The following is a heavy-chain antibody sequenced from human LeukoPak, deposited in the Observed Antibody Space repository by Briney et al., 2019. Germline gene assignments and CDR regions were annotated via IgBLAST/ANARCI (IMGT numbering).Heavy chain of an antibody. D-gene: IGHD3-10*01. Sequence: EASVKVSCKASGYTLTSYDINWVRQATGQGLEWMGWMNPNSGRTGYAQNFQGRITITRNTSISTAYMELSSLRSEDTAVYYCARGGVRTAYYFDYWGQGTLVTVSS. CDR1: GYTLTSYD. V-gene: IGHV1-8*01. CDR3: ARGGVRTAYYFDY. J-gene: IGHJ4*02. CDR2: MNPNSGRT.